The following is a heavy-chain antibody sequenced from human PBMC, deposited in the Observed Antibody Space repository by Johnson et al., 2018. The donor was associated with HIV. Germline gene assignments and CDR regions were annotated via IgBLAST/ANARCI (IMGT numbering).Heavy chain of an antibody. V-gene: IGHV3-15*01. D-gene: IGHD1-26*01. CDR2: IKSKTDGGTK. CDR3: SVGGGLGGATTYDAVGS. Sequence: VQLVESGGGLVQPGGSLRLSCAASGFTFSNAWMSWVRQAPGQGLEWGGRIKSKTDGGTKDYAAPVKGRFTITSDDSKNTLSLPMNSLKTEDTAVSYCSVGGGLGGATTYDAVGSGCQGTMGTVS. J-gene: IGHJ3*02. CDR1: GFTFSNAW.